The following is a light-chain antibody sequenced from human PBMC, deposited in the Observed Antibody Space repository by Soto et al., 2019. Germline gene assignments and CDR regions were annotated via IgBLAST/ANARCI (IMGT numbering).Light chain of an antibody. CDR2: ANS. V-gene: IGLV1-40*01. CDR1: SSNIGAGYD. CDR3: QSYDSSLSGFYV. Sequence: QSVLTQPPSVSGAPGQRVTISCTGSSSNIGAGYDVHWYQQLPGRAPKLLIYANSNRPSGVPDRFSGSRSGTSASLAITGLQAEDEGDYSCQSYDSSLSGFYVFGSGTKVTV. J-gene: IGLJ1*01.